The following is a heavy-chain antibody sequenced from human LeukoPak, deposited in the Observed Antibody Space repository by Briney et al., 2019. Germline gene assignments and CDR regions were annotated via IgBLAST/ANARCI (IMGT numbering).Heavy chain of an antibody. Sequence: SVKVSCKASGGTFSSYAISWVRQAPGQGLEWMGGIVPIFGTANYAQKFQGRVTITTDESTSTAYMELSSLRSEDTAVYYCAAPVVPAAMVSYYYMDVWGKGTTVTVSS. J-gene: IGHJ6*03. CDR1: GGTFSSYA. CDR2: IVPIFGTA. D-gene: IGHD2-2*01. V-gene: IGHV1-69*05. CDR3: AAPVVPAAMVSYYYMDV.